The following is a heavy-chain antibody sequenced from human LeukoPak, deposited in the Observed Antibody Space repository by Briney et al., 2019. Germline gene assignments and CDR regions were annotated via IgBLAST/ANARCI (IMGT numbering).Heavy chain of an antibody. D-gene: IGHD1-26*01. CDR2: IYYSGST. CDR3: ARGALIVGATSFDY. Sequence: SETLSLTCTVSGGSISSYYWSWIRQPPGKGLEWIGYIYYSGSTNYNPSLKSRVTISVDTSRNQFSLKLSSVTAADTAVYYCARGALIVGATSFDYWGQGTLVTVSS. J-gene: IGHJ4*02. V-gene: IGHV4-59*01. CDR1: GGSISSYY.